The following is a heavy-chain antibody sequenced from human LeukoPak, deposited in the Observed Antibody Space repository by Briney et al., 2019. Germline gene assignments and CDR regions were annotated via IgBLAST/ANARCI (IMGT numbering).Heavy chain of an antibody. D-gene: IGHD3-22*01. CDR1: GYSFTSYW. CDR3: AGQPHYYDSSGYGYYYGMDV. CDR2: IYPGDSDT. V-gene: IGHV5-51*01. Sequence: GESLKISCKGSGYSFTSYWIGWVRQMPGKGLEWMGIIYPGDSDTRYSPSFQGQVTISADKSISTAYLQWSSLKASDTAMYYCAGQPHYYDSSGYGYYYGMDVWGQGTTVTVSS. J-gene: IGHJ6*02.